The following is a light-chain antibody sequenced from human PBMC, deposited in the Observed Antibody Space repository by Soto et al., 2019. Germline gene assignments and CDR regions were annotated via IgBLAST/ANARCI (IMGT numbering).Light chain of an antibody. V-gene: IGKV3D-15*01. CDR3: QEYNNSPRIT. Sequence: DMERTESAASVAVGGGDIIKLSFRASQSVSSNSAWYQQKPGQAPRLLIYGASNRATGIPDRFSGSGYGTDFTLTIRRLEPADFAVYSCQEYNNSPRITFGQGTRLEIK. J-gene: IGKJ5*01. CDR2: GAS. CDR1: QSVSSN.